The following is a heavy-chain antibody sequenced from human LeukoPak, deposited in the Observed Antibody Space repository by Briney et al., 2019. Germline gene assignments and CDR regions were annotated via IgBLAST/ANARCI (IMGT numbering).Heavy chain of an antibody. CDR2: ISSSGSTI. J-gene: IGHJ3*02. CDR1: GFTFSDYY. CDR3: ARDYSGGYYDSSGYYLPDAFDI. Sequence: GGSLRLSCAASGFTFSDYYMSWIRQAPGKGLEWVSYISSSGSTIYYADSVKGRFTISRDNAKHSLYLQMNSLRAEDTAVYYCARDYSGGYYDSSGYYLPDAFDIWGQGTMVTVSS. V-gene: IGHV3-11*01. D-gene: IGHD3-22*01.